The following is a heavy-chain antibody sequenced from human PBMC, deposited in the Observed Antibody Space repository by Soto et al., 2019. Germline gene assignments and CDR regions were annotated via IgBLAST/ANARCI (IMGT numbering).Heavy chain of an antibody. CDR1: GYTFTSYY. V-gene: IGHV1-46*01. J-gene: IGHJ6*02. CDR2: IKPRGGYT. CDR3: ARSRSMGDWSASATIYTHGMDV. D-gene: IGHD3-3*01. Sequence: QVQLVQSGAEVKKPGASVKVSCQTSGYTFTSYYIHWVRQAHGQGLEWMGIIKPRGGYTKYSKKFSDRSTMTRDLATNIVYMELSSVPSEDTAVYFCARSRSMGDWSASATIYTHGMDVWGQGTTVTVSS.